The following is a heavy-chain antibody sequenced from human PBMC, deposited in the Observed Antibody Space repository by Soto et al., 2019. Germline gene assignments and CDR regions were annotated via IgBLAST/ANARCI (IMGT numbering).Heavy chain of an antibody. CDR2: FYYSGST. Sequence: SETLSLTCTVSGGSISSYYWSWIRQPPGKGLEWIGYFYYSGSTNYNPSLKSRVTISVDTSKNQFSLKLSSVTAADTAVYYCARRSVVCSSTSCPPHYYYYYYMDVWGKGTTVTVSS. J-gene: IGHJ6*03. CDR1: GGSISSYY. V-gene: IGHV4-59*01. D-gene: IGHD2-2*01. CDR3: ARRSVVCSSTSCPPHYYYYYYMDV.